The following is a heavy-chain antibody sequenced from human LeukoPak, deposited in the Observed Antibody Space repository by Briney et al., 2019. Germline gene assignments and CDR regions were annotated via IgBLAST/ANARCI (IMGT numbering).Heavy chain of an antibody. J-gene: IGHJ4*02. CDR3: ARGGIQLSGIDEFDY. V-gene: IGHV3-13*01. CDR1: GFTFIDYD. Sequence: RGSLRLYCAASGFTFIDYDMHWVRHVIGKGLEWVSAIGIRGDTHYSGSVKGRFTISRENAESSLYLQMNSLRAEDTAVYYCARGGIQLSGIDEFDYWRQGTLVTVS. CDR2: IGIRGDT. D-gene: IGHD5-18*01.